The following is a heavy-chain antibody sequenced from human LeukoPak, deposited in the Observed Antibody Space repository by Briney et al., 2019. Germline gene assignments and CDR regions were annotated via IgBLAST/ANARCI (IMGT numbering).Heavy chain of an antibody. Sequence: WASVKVSCKASGYTFTSYGISWVRQAPGQGLEWMGWISAYNGNTNYAQKLQGRVTMTTDTSTSTAYMELRSLRSDDTAVYYCARGLSWIQLWFLDYWGQGTLVTVSS. CDR2: ISAYNGNT. CDR1: GYTFTSYG. CDR3: ARGLSWIQLWFLDY. V-gene: IGHV1-18*01. J-gene: IGHJ4*02. D-gene: IGHD5-18*01.